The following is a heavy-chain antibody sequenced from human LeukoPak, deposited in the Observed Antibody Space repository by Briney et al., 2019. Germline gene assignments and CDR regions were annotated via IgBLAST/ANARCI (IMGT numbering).Heavy chain of an antibody. Sequence: SETLSLTCTVSGGSISSYYWSWIRQPPGKGLEWIEYIYYSGNTSYNPSLKSRVTILVDTSKNQFSLKLSSMTAADTAVYYCAGENYDFWSGQTNAFDIWGQGTMVTVSS. CDR3: AGENYDFWSGQTNAFDI. CDR2: IYYSGNT. V-gene: IGHV4-59*06. CDR1: GGSISSYY. J-gene: IGHJ3*02. D-gene: IGHD3-3*01.